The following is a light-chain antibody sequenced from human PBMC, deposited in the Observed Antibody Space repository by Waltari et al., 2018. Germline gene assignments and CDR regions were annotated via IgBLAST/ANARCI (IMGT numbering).Light chain of an antibody. CDR2: AAS. Sequence: AIQMTQSPSSLSASVGDRVTISCRASQGIGNDLGWYQQKPGTAPKLLIYAASTLQCGVPSRFSGSGSGTDFTLTISSLQPEDFATYYCLQDYKYPRTFGQGTKVEIK. V-gene: IGKV1-6*02. J-gene: IGKJ1*01. CDR3: LQDYKYPRT. CDR1: QGIGND.